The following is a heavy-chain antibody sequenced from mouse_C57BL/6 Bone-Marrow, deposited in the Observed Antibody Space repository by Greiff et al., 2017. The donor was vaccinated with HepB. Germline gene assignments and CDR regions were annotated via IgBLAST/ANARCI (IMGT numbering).Heavy chain of an antibody. D-gene: IGHD1-1*01. Sequence: QVQLQQSGAELVRPGTSVKVSCKASGYAFTNYLIEWVKQRPGQGLEWIGVINPGSGGTNYNEKFKGKATLTADKSSSTAYMQLSSLTSEDSAVYFCARGYYYGSSYEGLGTWGQGTLVTVSA. J-gene: IGHJ3*01. CDR3: ARGYYYGSSYEGLGT. CDR1: GYAFTNYL. V-gene: IGHV1-54*01. CDR2: INPGSGGT.